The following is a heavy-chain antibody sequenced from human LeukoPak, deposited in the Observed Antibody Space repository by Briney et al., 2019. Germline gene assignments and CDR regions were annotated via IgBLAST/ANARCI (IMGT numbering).Heavy chain of an antibody. CDR3: ARGHGSFDY. CDR2: IIPIFGTA. Sequence: GASVKVSCKASGYTFTGYYMHWVRQAPGQGLEWMGGIIPIFGTANYAQKFQGRVTITADESTSTAYMELSSLRSEDTAVYYCARGHGSFDYWGQGTLVTVSS. D-gene: IGHD1-26*01. J-gene: IGHJ4*02. CDR1: GYTFTGYY. V-gene: IGHV1-69*13.